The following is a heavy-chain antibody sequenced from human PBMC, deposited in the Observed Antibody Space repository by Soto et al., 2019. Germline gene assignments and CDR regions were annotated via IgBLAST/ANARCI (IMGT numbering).Heavy chain of an antibody. CDR1: LYTFTSYY. J-gene: IGHJ3*02. Sequence: AAVKVSCKASLYTFTSYYMHRVRQAPAPGREGMGIINPSGGSTSYAQKFQGRVTMTRDTSTSTVYMELGSLRSEDTAVYYCARGTKEPYDFWSGYYDAFDIWGQGTMVTVSS. D-gene: IGHD3-3*01. V-gene: IGHV1-46*01. CDR2: INPSGGST. CDR3: ARGTKEPYDFWSGYYDAFDI.